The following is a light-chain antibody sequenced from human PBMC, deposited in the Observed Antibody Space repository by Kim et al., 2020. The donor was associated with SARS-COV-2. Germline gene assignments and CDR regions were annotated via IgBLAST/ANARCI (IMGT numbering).Light chain of an antibody. CDR3: QQYDISHWT. CDR2: GAS. CDR1: QSVSSSD. Sequence: SPGERATLSCRARQSVSSSDLAWYQQQPGQAPRLLIYGASSRATGIPDRFSGSASGTDFTLTINRLEPEDFAVYYCQQYDISHWTFGQGTKVDI. V-gene: IGKV3-20*01. J-gene: IGKJ1*01.